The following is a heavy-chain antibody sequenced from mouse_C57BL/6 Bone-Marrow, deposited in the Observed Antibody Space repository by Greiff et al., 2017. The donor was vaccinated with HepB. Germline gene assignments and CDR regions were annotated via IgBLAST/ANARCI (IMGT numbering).Heavy chain of an antibody. CDR3: ASSDSSGYFYAMDY. CDR1: GYTFTSYW. D-gene: IGHD3-2*02. Sequence: VKLQESVAELVKPGASVKLSCKASGYTFTSYWMHWVKQRPGRGLEWIGRIDPNSGGTKYNEKFKSKATLTVDKPSSTAYMQLSSLTSEDSAVYYCASSDSSGYFYAMDYWGQGTSVTVSS. J-gene: IGHJ4*01. CDR2: IDPNSGGT. V-gene: IGHV1-72*01.